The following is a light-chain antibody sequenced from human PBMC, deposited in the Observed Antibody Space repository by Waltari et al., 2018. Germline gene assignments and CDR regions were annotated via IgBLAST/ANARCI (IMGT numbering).Light chain of an antibody. CDR2: GAS. V-gene: IGKV3-15*01. Sequence: EIVMTQSPATLSVSPGERATLSCRASQSVGNALAWYHQAPGQAPRLLIYGASSRATGVPARFSGSGSGTEFTLTITSLQSGDFGIYFCQQYKEWPPWTFGQGTRVDTK. CDR3: QQYKEWPPWT. J-gene: IGKJ1*01. CDR1: QSVGNA.